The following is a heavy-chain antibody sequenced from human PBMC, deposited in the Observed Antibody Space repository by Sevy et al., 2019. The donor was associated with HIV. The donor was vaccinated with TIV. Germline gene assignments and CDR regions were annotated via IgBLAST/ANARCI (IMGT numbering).Heavy chain of an antibody. D-gene: IGHD3-10*01. V-gene: IGHV3-23*01. CDR1: GFTFSSYA. CDR2: FSFGCGKI. CDR3: AREGGSNPHDY. Sequence: GGSLRLSCAASGFTFSSYAMSWVRQAPGKGLEWVSTFSFGCGKINYADSVKGRFTISRDNSKNTLYLQMHSLRAEDTAVYSCAREGGSNPHDYWGQGPWSPSPQ. J-gene: IGHJ4*02.